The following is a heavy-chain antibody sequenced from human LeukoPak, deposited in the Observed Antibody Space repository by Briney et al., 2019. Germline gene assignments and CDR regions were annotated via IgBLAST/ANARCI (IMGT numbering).Heavy chain of an antibody. Sequence: PGASLRLSCAASGFTFSSYAMSWVRQAPGKGLEWVSAISGSGGSTYYADSVKGWFTISRDNSKNTLYLQMNSLRAEDTAVYYCAKDLYEQGSPRVLRWFDPWGQGTLVTVSS. D-gene: IGHD3-10*01. V-gene: IGHV3-23*01. CDR2: ISGSGGST. J-gene: IGHJ5*02. CDR1: GFTFSSYA. CDR3: AKDLYEQGSPRVLRWFDP.